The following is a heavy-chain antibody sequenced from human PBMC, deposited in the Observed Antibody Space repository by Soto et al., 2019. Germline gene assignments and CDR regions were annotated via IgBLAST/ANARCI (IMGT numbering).Heavy chain of an antibody. CDR1: GYTFINYH. J-gene: IGHJ4*02. D-gene: IGHD5-12*01. CDR3: AKSPRGEMATD. Sequence: QVQLVQSGGEVKKAGASVTVSCKASGYTFINYHITWVRQAPGQGLEWMAWINTYNGMTDYAQKFQGRVTMTRGTSTSTAYMELRNLGSDDTAVYFCAKSPRGEMATDWGQGTLVTVSS. CDR2: INTYNGMT. V-gene: IGHV1-18*01.